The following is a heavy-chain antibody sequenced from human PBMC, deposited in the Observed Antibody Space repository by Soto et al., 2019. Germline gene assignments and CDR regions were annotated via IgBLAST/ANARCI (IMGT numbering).Heavy chain of an antibody. CDR2: ISAYNGNT. CDR1: GYTFTSYD. CDR3: ARGLQVTMIVVVPPFDY. Sequence: ASVKVSCKASGYTFTSYDISWVRQAPGQGLEWMGWISAYNGNTNYAQKLQGRVTMTSDTSTSTAYMELRSLRSDDTAVYYCARGLQVTMIVVVPPFDYWGQGTLVTAPQ. J-gene: IGHJ4*02. D-gene: IGHD3-22*01. V-gene: IGHV1-18*01.